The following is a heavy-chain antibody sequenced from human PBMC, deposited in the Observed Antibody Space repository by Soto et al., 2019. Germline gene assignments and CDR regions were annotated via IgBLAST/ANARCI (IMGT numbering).Heavy chain of an antibody. CDR2: INAGNGNT. Sequence: ASVKVSFKASGYTFTSYAMHWVRQAPGQRLEWMGWINAGNGNTKYSQKFQGRVTITRDTSASTAYMELSSLRSEDTAVYYCASSIAAAGYTFDYWGQGTLVTVSS. CDR1: GYTFTSYA. J-gene: IGHJ4*02. CDR3: ASSIAAAGYTFDY. D-gene: IGHD6-13*01. V-gene: IGHV1-3*01.